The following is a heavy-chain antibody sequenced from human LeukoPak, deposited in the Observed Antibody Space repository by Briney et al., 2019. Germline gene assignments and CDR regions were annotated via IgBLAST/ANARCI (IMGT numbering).Heavy chain of an antibody. CDR2: IEQDGSEK. CDR1: GFTFSSYW. CDR3: ARPYYYDSSGYEG. D-gene: IGHD3-22*01. Sequence: GGSLRLSCAASGFTFSSYWMSWVRQAPGKGLEWVANIEQDGSEKYYVDSVKGRFTISRDNAKNSLYLQMNSLRAEDTAVYYCARPYYYDSSGYEGWGQGTLVTVSS. V-gene: IGHV3-7*01. J-gene: IGHJ4*02.